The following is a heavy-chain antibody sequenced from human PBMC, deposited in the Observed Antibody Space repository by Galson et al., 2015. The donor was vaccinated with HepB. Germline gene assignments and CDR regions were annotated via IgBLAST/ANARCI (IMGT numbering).Heavy chain of an antibody. CDR3: AKDYGRIQLWNYFDS. Sequence: SLRLSCAASGFAFNTYGMHWVRQAPGKGLEWVAVISYDGSNKYYTDSVRGRFTISRDNSENTLHLQMDGLRPEDTAVYYCAKDYGRIQLWNYFDSWGQGTLVTVSS. CDR2: ISYDGSNK. V-gene: IGHV3-30*18. D-gene: IGHD5-18*01. J-gene: IGHJ5*01. CDR1: GFAFNTYG.